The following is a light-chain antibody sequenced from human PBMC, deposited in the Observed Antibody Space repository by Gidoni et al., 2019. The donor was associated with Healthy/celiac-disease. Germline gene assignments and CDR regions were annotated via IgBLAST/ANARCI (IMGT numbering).Light chain of an antibody. J-gene: IGLJ2*01. CDR3: AAWDESLNGHVV. CDR2: SNN. V-gene: IGLV1-44*01. CDR1: SSNIGSNT. Sequence: QSVLTQPPSASGTPGQMVTISCSGRSSNIGSNTVNWYQHLPGTAPKLLIYSNNQRPSGVPDRFSGSKSGTSASLAISGLQSEDEADYYCAAWDESLNGHVVFGGGTKLTVL.